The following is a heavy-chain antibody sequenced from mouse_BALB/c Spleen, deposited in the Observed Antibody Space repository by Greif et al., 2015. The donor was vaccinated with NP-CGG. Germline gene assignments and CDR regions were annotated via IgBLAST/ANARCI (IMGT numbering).Heavy chain of an antibody. V-gene: IGHV5-9-1*01. D-gene: IGHD2-1*01. CDR1: GFTFSSYA. J-gene: IGHJ2*01. CDR2: IGSGGSYT. Sequence: EVMLVESGGGLVKPGGSLKLSCAASGFTFSSYAMSWVRQTPEKRLEWVATIGSGGSYTYYPDSVKGRFTISRDNAKNTLYLQMSSLRSEDTAMYYCARHGNYDYWGQGTTLTVSS. CDR3: ARHGNYDY.